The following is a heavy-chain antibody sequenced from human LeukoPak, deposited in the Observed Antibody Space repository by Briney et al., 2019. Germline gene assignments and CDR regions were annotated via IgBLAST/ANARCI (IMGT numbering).Heavy chain of an antibody. CDR2: LSGGGRNT. V-gene: IGHV3-23*01. J-gene: IGHJ4*02. CDR3: AREMGLSIAVAGAVTY. Sequence: PGGSLRLSCVASGFSFRSYAVSWVRQAPGKGLEWVSSLSGGGRNTYYADSVKGRFTISSDKSKNTLYLQMHSLKAEDTAVYYCAREMGLSIAVAGAVTYWGQGTLVTVSS. CDR1: GFSFRSYA. D-gene: IGHD6-19*01.